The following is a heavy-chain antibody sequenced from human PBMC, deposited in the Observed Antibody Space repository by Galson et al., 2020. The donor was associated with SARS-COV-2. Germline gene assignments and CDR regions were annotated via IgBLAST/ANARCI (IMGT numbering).Heavy chain of an antibody. CDR1: GFSFSGYA. V-gene: IGHV3-30*18. J-gene: IGHJ1*01. D-gene: IGHD3-16*01. CDR3: AKDETFGNYDDYFQH. Sequence: GGSLRLSCAASGFSFSGYAMHWVRQAPGKGLAWVAVTSYDGSNKYYADSVQGRFTISRDNSKNTLYLQMDSLRAGETAIYYCAKDETFGNYDDYFQHWGQGTLVTVSS. CDR2: TSYDGSNK.